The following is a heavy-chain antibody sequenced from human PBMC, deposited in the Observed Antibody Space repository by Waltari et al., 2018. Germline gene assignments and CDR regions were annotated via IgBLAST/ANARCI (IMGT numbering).Heavy chain of an antibody. CDR2: IYYSGST. CDR1: GGSISSSSYY. V-gene: IGHV4-39*01. J-gene: IGHJ4*02. CDR3: ATKRESSASGFDY. Sequence: QLQLQESGPGLVKPSETLSFTCTVSGGSISSSSYYWGWIRQPPGKGLEWIGSIYYSGSTYYHPSLKSRFTISVDTSKNQFSLKLSSVTAADTAVYYCATKRESSASGFDYWGQGTLVTVSS. D-gene: IGHD6-19*01.